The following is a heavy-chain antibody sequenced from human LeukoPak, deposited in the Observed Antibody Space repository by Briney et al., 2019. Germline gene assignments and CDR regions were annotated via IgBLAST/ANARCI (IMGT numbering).Heavy chain of an antibody. D-gene: IGHD6-19*01. CDR3: HLSSGWYDY. J-gene: IGHJ4*02. CDR1: GFTLRSYT. Sequence: GGSLRLSCAASGFTLRSYTMNWVRQAPGKGLEWVSSIGISSNKIYYADSVKGRFIVSRDNAKNSVYLQMNSLRAEDTAVYYCHLSSGWYDYWGQGTLVTVSS. CDR2: IGISSNKI. V-gene: IGHV3-21*04.